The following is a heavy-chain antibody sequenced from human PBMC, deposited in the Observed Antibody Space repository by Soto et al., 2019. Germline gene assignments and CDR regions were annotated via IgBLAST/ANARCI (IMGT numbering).Heavy chain of an antibody. J-gene: IGHJ6*02. Sequence: PSETLSLTCAVYGGSFSGYYWSWIRQPPGKGLEWIGEINHSGSTNYNPSLKSRVTISVDTSKNQFSLKLSSVTAADTAVYYCARGRITRVREWAYYYYGMDVWAQGTTVTVSS. V-gene: IGHV4-34*01. CDR3: ARGRITRVREWAYYYYGMDV. D-gene: IGHD3-10*01. CDR1: GGSFSGYY. CDR2: INHSGST.